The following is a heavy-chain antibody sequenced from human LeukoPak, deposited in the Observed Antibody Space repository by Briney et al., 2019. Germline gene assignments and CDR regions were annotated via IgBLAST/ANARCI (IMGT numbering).Heavy chain of an antibody. Sequence: PSETLSLTCTVSGGSISSYYWIWIRQPPGKGLEWIGYIYYSGSTNYNPSLKSRVTISVDTSKNQFSLKLSSVTAADTAVYYCARDSGTTGEVKFDPWGQGTLVTVSS. D-gene: IGHD1-7*01. V-gene: IGHV4-59*01. CDR2: IYYSGST. J-gene: IGHJ5*02. CDR3: ARDSGTTGEVKFDP. CDR1: GGSISSYY.